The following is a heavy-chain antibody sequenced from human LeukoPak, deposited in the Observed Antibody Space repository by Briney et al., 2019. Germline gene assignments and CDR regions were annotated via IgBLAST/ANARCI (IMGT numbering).Heavy chain of an antibody. Sequence: QTGGSLRLSCAASGFTFSSDAMSWVRQAPGKGLEWVSYISSSSSTIYYADSVKGRFTISRDNAKNSLYLQMNSLRAEDTAVYYCARDLIVGTTIRYYFDYWGQGTLVTVSS. CDR1: GFTFSSDA. V-gene: IGHV3-48*01. D-gene: IGHD1-26*01. J-gene: IGHJ4*02. CDR3: ARDLIVGTTIRYYFDY. CDR2: ISSSSSTI.